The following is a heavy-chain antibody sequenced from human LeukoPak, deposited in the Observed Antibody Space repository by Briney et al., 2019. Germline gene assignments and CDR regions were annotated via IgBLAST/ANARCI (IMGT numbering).Heavy chain of an antibody. D-gene: IGHD1-20*01. J-gene: IGHJ4*02. CDR1: GYTFTSYG. CDR3: ARVSITGTTYWGYYFDY. Sequence: ASVKVSCKASGYTFTSYGISWVRQAPGQGLEWRGWSSAYNGNTNYAQKLQGRVTMTTDTSTSTAYMELRSLRSDDTAVYYCARVSITGTTYWGYYFDYWGQGTLVTVSS. CDR2: SSAYNGNT. V-gene: IGHV1-18*01.